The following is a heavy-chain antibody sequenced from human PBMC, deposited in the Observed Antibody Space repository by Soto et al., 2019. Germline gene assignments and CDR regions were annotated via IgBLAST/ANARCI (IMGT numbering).Heavy chain of an antibody. CDR2: IYYSGST. J-gene: IGHJ4*02. D-gene: IGHD3-16*02. Sequence: SETLSLTCTVSGGSVSSGSYYWSRIRQSPGKGLEWIGYIYYSGSTNYNPSLKSRVTISVDTSKNQFSLKLSSVTAADTAVYYCAGGKLRLGELSLFDYWGQGTLVTVSS. CDR3: AGGKLRLGELSLFDY. CDR1: GGSVSSGSYY. V-gene: IGHV4-61*01.